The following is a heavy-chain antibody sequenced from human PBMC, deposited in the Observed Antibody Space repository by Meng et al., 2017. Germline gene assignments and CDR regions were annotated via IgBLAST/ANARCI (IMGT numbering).Heavy chain of an antibody. V-gene: IGHV1-8*01. CDR1: GYTFTSYD. Sequence: QVQRVQSGAGVKKPGASVKVSCKASGYTFTSYDINWVRQATGQGLEWMGWMNPNSGNTGYAQKFQGRVTMTRNTSISTAYMELSSLRSEDTAVYYCARGPNRWTGFDYWGQGTLVTVSS. D-gene: IGHD3/OR15-3a*01. J-gene: IGHJ4*02. CDR3: ARGPNRWTGFDY. CDR2: MNPNSGNT.